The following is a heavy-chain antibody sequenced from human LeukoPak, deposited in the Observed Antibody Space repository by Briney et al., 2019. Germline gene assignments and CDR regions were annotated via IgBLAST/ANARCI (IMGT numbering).Heavy chain of an antibody. CDR3: ARVRYGEAWDAFDI. CDR1: GYIFTGYY. J-gene: IGHJ3*02. CDR2: INPNSGGT. D-gene: IGHD4-17*01. Sequence: ASVKVSCKASGYIFTGYYMNWVRQAPGQGLEWMGWINPNSGGTNYAQKFQGRVTMTRDTSISTAYMELSRLTSDDTAAYYCARVRYGEAWDAFDIWGHGTMVTVSS. V-gene: IGHV1-2*02.